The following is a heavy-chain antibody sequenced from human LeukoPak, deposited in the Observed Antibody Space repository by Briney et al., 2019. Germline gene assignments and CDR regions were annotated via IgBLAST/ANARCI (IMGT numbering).Heavy chain of an antibody. Sequence: WETLSLTCAVYGGSFSGYYWSWIRQPPGKGLEWIGEINHSGSTNYNPSLKSRVTISLDKSKNQFSLKLTSVTAADTAVYYCVAAAVAVDNWGQGTLVTVSS. J-gene: IGHJ4*02. D-gene: IGHD6-19*01. CDR2: INHSGST. CDR3: VAAAVAVDN. V-gene: IGHV4-34*01. CDR1: GGSFSGYY.